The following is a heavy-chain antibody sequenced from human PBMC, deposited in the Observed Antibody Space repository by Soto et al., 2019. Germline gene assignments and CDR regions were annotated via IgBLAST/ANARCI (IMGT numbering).Heavy chain of an antibody. V-gene: IGHV4-4*07. CDR1: ACSLTKYY. Sequence: QVQLQESGPGLVKPSETLSLTCTVSACSLTKYYWSWIRQPAGHGLEWIWRISTSGNVVSKASLTSRLTRPVDTSKNQFSLRLTAVTAADSAVYYCARDNSDFWSLYPLAFDSWGQGALVTVSS. J-gene: IGHJ4*02. CDR3: ARDNSDFWSLYPLAFDS. D-gene: IGHD3-3*01. CDR2: ISTSGNV.